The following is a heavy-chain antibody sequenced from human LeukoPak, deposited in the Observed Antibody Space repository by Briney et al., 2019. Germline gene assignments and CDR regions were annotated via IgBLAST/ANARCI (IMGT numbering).Heavy chain of an antibody. CDR3: ARDRTWELNPLDY. J-gene: IGHJ4*02. Sequence: GGSLRLSCAASGFTFSSYWMSWVRQAPGKGLEWVANIKQDGSEKYYVDSVKGRFTISRDNAKNSLYLQMNSLRAEDTAVYYCARDRTWELNPLDYWGQGTLVTVSS. CDR2: IKQDGSEK. V-gene: IGHV3-7*01. D-gene: IGHD1-26*01. CDR1: GFTFSSYW.